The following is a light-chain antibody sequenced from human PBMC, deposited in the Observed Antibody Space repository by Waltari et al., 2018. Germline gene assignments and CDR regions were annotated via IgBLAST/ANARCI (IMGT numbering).Light chain of an antibody. Sequence: SYELTQPLPVSVALGQTARITCGGNNIGRQNLHWYQQKPGQAPVLVIYRDSNRPSGIPERFSGSNAGNTATLTISRAQAGDEADYYCQVWDSSTVVFGGGTKLTVL. CDR1: NIGRQN. CDR2: RDS. CDR3: QVWDSSTVV. V-gene: IGLV3-9*01. J-gene: IGLJ2*01.